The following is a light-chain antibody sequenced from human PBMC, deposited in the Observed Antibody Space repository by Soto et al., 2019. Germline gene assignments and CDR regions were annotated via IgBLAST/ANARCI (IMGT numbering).Light chain of an antibody. CDR3: QQYGSSPQPIT. J-gene: IGKJ5*01. CDR1: QSVSSIY. V-gene: IGKV3-20*01. CDR2: GAS. Sequence: EIVLTQSPGTLSLSPGERATLSCRASQSVSSIYLAWYQQKPGQAPRLLIYGASSRATGIPDRFSGSGSGTDFTLTISRLEPEDFAVYYCQQYGSSPQPITFGQGTRLEMK.